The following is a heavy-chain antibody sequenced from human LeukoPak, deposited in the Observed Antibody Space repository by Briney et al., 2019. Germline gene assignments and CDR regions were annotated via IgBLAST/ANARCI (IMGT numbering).Heavy chain of an antibody. CDR3: ASPIVGATSPYYYYGMDV. D-gene: IGHD1-26*01. Sequence: GASVKVSCKASGYTFTSFDINWVRHTGQGLEWMGIINPSGGSTSYAQKFQGRVTMTRDTSTSTVYMELSSLRSEDTAVYYCASPIVGATSPYYYYGMDVWGQGTTVTVSS. CDR2: INPSGGST. J-gene: IGHJ6*02. V-gene: IGHV1-46*01. CDR1: GYTFTSFD.